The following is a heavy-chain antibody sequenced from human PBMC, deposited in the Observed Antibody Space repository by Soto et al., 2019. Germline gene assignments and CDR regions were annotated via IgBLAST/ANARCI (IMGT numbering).Heavy chain of an antibody. V-gene: IGHV1-46*01. CDR1: GYSVTSYY. D-gene: IGHD2-2*01. CDR3: ARAGIAYCSSTTCYLYYYVMDV. Sequence: ASVKVSCKASGYSVTSYYMHWVRQAPGQGLEWMGIINTNSGSTTYAQKFQGRVTMTRDTSTSTVYMELTSLTSGDTAVYYCARAGIAYCSSTTCYLYYYVMDVWGQGTTVTVSS. J-gene: IGHJ6*02. CDR2: INTNSGST.